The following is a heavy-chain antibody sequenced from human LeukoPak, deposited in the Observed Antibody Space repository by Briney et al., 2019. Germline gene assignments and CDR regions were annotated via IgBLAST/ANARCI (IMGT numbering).Heavy chain of an antibody. CDR3: AGLAGGEQLARPNFDY. D-gene: IGHD6-6*01. CDR1: GFTCSSYA. CDR2: ISGSGGSK. Sequence: GGSLRLSCAASGFTCSSYAMSWVRQAPGKGLEWVSAISGSGGSKYYADSVKGRFTISRDNSKNTLYLQMNSLSAEDTAVYYCAGLAGGEQLARPNFDYWGQGTLVTVSS. J-gene: IGHJ4*02. V-gene: IGHV3-23*01.